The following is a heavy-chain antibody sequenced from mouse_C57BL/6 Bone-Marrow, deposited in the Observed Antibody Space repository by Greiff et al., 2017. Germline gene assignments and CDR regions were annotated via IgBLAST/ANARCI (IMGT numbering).Heavy chain of an antibody. CDR1: GYTFTDYY. D-gene: IGHD2-12*01. V-gene: IGHV1-26*01. CDR3: ARMGFSF. CDR2: INPNNGGT. J-gene: IGHJ2*01. Sequence: EVKLQQSGPELVKPGASVKISCKASGYTFTDYYMNWVKQSHGKSLEWIGDINPNNGGTSYNQKFKGKATLTVDKSSSTAYMELRSLTSEDSAVYYCARMGFSFWGQGTTLTVSS.